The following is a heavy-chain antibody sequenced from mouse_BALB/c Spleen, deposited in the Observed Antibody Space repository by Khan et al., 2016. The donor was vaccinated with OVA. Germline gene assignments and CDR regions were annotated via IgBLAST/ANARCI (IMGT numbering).Heavy chain of an antibody. D-gene: IGHD1-2*01. Sequence: EVALVEAGGGLVKPGGSLKLSCAASGFTFSDYAMSWVRQTPEKRLEWVATVSTGGTYTYFPDSVKGRFTISRDNAKNTLYLQMNSLRSEDSAMYYCARPPFTTAWYFDVWGAGTTVTVSS. V-gene: IGHV5-9-3*01. CDR2: VSTGGTYT. CDR1: GFTFSDYA. J-gene: IGHJ1*01. CDR3: ARPPFTTAWYFDV.